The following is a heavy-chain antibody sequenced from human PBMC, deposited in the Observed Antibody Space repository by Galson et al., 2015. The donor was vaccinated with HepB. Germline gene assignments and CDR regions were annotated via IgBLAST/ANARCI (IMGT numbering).Heavy chain of an antibody. CDR2: IKEDGSVT. V-gene: IGHV3-74*01. Sequence: SLRLSCAASGFTFSSFWMHWVRHSPGKGLVWVSRIKEDGSVTTYADSVKGRFTISRDNAKNTLYLQMNSLTVDDTAVYYCGRDRVYGSWSSDYWGQGTLVTVSS. J-gene: IGHJ4*02. CDR3: GRDRVYGSWSSDY. CDR1: GFTFSSFW. D-gene: IGHD3-10*01.